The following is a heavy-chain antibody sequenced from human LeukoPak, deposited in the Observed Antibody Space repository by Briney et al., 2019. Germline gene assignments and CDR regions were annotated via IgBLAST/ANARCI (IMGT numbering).Heavy chain of an antibody. Sequence: PSETLSLTCTVSGVSISSSNSYWGWIRQPPGKGLEWIGRIYINGITNYNPSLKSRVTMSVDTSKNHFSLNLSSVTAADTAVYYCARSSVGSGSNFDYWGQGTLVTVSS. J-gene: IGHJ4*02. D-gene: IGHD3-10*01. V-gene: IGHV4-61*05. CDR1: GVSISSSNSY. CDR2: IYINGIT. CDR3: ARSSVGSGSNFDY.